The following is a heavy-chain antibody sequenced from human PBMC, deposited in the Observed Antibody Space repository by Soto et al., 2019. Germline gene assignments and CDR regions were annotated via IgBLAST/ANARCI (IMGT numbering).Heavy chain of an antibody. J-gene: IGHJ4*02. Sequence: QVQLVESGGGVVQPGRSLRLSCAASGFTFSSYGMHWVRQAPGKGLEWVAVIWYDGSNKYYADSVKGRFTISRDNSKNTLYLQMNSLRAEDTAVYYCARGGLGYCSGGSCYSMSYWGQGTLVTVSS. CDR3: ARGGLGYCSGGSCYSMSY. D-gene: IGHD2-15*01. CDR2: IWYDGSNK. V-gene: IGHV3-33*01. CDR1: GFTFSSYG.